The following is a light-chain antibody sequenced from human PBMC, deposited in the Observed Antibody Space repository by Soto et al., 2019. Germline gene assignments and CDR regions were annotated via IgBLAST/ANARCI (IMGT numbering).Light chain of an antibody. CDR1: QSVSSY. CDR3: HKRSKCK. Sequence: EIVVTHSRSALSWSPGERCTGSCRASQSVSSYLAWYQQKPGQAPRLLIYDASNRATGITARFSGSGSGTDFTLTISSLEPHDLAVYYCHKRSKCKFGQGT. CDR2: DAS. V-gene: IGKV3-11*01. J-gene: IGKJ1*01.